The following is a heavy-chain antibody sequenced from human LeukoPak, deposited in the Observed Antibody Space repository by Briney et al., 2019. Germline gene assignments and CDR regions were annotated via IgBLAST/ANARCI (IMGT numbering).Heavy chain of an antibody. CDR3: ARGFWSGYYTGGGY. D-gene: IGHD3-3*01. V-gene: IGHV3-48*01. Sequence: GGSLRLSCAASGFTFSRYSMNWVRQAPGKGLEWVSYISSSSSTIYYADSVKGRFTISRDNAKNSLYLQMNSLRAEDTAVYYCARGFWSGYYTGGGYWGQGTLVTVSS. CDR1: GFTFSRYS. CDR2: ISSSSSTI. J-gene: IGHJ4*02.